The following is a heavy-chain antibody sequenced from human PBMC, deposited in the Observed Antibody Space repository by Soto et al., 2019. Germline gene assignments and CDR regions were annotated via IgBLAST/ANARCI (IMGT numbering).Heavy chain of an antibody. J-gene: IGHJ6*02. D-gene: IGHD3-10*01. V-gene: IGHV1-69*01. CDR1: GGTFSSYA. CDR2: IIPIFGTA. Sequence: QVQLVQSGAEVKKPGSSVKVSCKASGGTFSSYAISWVRQAPGQGLEWMGGIIPIFGTANYAQKFQGRVTITADESTSSAYMELSSLRSEDTAVYSCSSRHGGSDYYYGMASGAKGPRSPSA. CDR3: SSRHGGSDYYYGMAS.